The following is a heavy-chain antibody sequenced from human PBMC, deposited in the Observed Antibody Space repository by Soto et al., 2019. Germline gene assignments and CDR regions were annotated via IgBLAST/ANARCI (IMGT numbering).Heavy chain of an antibody. Sequence: QVQLQESGPGLVKPSQTLSLTCTVSGGSISSGGYYWSWIRQHPAQGLEWIGYIYYSGSTYYHPSLKSRLTISVDTSKNQFSLKLSSVTAADTAVYYCARLYGDGLNDSYGMDVWGQGTTVTVSS. CDR3: ARLYGDGLNDSYGMDV. J-gene: IGHJ6*02. V-gene: IGHV4-31*03. CDR2: IYYSGST. CDR1: GGSISSGGYY. D-gene: IGHD4-17*01.